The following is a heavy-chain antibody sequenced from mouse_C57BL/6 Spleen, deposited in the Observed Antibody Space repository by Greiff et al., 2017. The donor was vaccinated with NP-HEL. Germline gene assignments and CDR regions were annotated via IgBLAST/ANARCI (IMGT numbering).Heavy chain of an antibody. V-gene: IGHV1-20*01. CDR2: INPYNGDT. CDR1: GYSFTGYF. CDR3: ARGGYDAGAWFAY. Sequence: VHVKQSGPELVKPGDSVKISCKASGYSFTGYFMNWVMQSHGKSLEWIGRINPYNGDTFYNQKFKGKATLTVDKSSSTAHMELRSLTSEDSAVYYCARGGYDAGAWFAYWGQGTLVTVSA. D-gene: IGHD2-2*01. J-gene: IGHJ3*01.